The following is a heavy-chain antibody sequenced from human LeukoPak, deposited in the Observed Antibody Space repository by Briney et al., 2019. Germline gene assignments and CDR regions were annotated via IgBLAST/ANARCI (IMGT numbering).Heavy chain of an antibody. CDR1: GFILKTYG. CDR3: ARDGETTSGGVVVSPTFDH. Sequence: ASVKVSCKASGFILKTYGISWVRQAQGEGLEWMGWISGNNGNTNYAPRFLGRVTLTRDTSTDTVYMELGSLTSDDTAVYYCARDGETTSGGVVVSPTFDHWGQGTLISVSS. J-gene: IGHJ4*02. V-gene: IGHV1-18*01. D-gene: IGHD3-16*02. CDR2: ISGNNGNT.